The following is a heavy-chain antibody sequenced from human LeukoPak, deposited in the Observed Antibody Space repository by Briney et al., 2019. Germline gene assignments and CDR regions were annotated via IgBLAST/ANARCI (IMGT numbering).Heavy chain of an antibody. CDR3: AKNFYNYGLFDF. CDR1: GFTFSSYW. Sequence: GGSLRLSCAASGFTFSSYWMSWVRQAPGKGLEWVANIKQDGSEKYYVDSVKGQFTISRDNAKNSLYLQMNSLGVEDTAVYFCAKNFYNYGLFDFWGEGTLVTVSS. J-gene: IGHJ4*02. CDR2: IKQDGSEK. D-gene: IGHD3-22*01. V-gene: IGHV3-7*01.